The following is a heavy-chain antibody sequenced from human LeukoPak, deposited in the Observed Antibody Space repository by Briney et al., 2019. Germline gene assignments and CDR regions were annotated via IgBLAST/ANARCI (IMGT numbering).Heavy chain of an antibody. CDR2: INHSGST. CDR3: ARGRKD. V-gene: IGHV4-34*01. Sequence: SETLSLTCAVYGGSFSGYYWSWIRQSPGKGLEWIGEINHSGSTIYNPSLKSRVTFSVDTSKNQFSLKLSSVTAADTAVYFCARGRKDWGQGTLVTVSS. CDR1: GGSFSGYY. J-gene: IGHJ4*02.